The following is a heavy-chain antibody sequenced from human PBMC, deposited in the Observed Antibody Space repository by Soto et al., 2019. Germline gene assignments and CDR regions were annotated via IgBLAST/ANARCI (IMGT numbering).Heavy chain of an antibody. CDR1: GGSISSYY. J-gene: IGHJ4*02. CDR2: IYYSGST. CDR3: ASSYSSHGLYSFDY. D-gene: IGHD6-13*01. V-gene: IGHV4-59*01. Sequence: PPETLSLTCTVSGGSISSYYWSWIRQPPGTGLEWIGYIYYSGSTNYNPSLNSRVTISVDTSKNQFSLKLRSVTAADTAVYYCASSYSSHGLYSFDYWGQGTLVTVS.